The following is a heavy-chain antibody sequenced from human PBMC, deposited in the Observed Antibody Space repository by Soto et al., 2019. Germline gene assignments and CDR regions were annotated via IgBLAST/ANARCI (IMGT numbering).Heavy chain of an antibody. D-gene: IGHD2-2*01. CDR2: IRSKANSYAT. V-gene: IGHV3-73*01. Sequence: GGSLRLSCAASGFTFSGSAMHWVRQASGKGLEWVGRIRSKANSYATAYAASVKGRFTISRDDSKNTAYLQMNSLKTEDTAVYYCTRWTDIVVVPAAPAPMDVWGKGTTVTVSS. CDR3: TRWTDIVVVPAAPAPMDV. CDR1: GFTFSGSA. J-gene: IGHJ6*04.